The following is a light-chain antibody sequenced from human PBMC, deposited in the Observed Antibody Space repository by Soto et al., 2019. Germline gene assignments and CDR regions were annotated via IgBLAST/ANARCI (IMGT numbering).Light chain of an antibody. CDR1: QGISNY. CDR2: AAS. J-gene: IGKJ5*01. CDR3: QKYSSVIT. Sequence: DIQMTQSPASLSASVGDRVTITCRASQGISNYLAWYQQKPGKVPKLLIYAASTLQSGVPSRFSGSGSGTDFTLTITSLQPEDVATYYCQKYSSVITFGQGPRLEIK. V-gene: IGKV1-27*01.